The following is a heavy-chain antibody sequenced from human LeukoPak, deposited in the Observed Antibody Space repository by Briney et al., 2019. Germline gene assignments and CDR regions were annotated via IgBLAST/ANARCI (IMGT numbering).Heavy chain of an antibody. CDR3: ARGPLWFGPGGAFDI. CDR1: GGTFSRYA. J-gene: IGHJ3*02. Sequence: SVKVPCKASGGTFSRYAISWVRQAPGQGPEWMGGIIPIFETPNYAQKFQGRVSITTDESTSTVYMELSSLTSEDTAIYYCARGPLWFGPGGAFDIWGQGTMVTVSS. V-gene: IGHV1-69*05. D-gene: IGHD3-10*01. CDR2: IIPIFETP.